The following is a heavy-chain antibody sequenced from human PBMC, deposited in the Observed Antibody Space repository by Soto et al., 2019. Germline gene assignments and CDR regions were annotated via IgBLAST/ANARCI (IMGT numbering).Heavy chain of an antibody. J-gene: IGHJ3*02. CDR1: GGSISSGGYY. CDR3: ARDESATEAFDI. Sequence: QVQLQESGPGLVKPSQTLSLTCTVSGGSISSGGYYWSWIRPHPGKGLEWIGYIYYSGTTNYNTSLKSRLTISVDTSKNQFSLQLNSMTAADTAVYYCARDESATEAFDIWGQGTMVTVSS. CDR2: IYYSGTT. D-gene: IGHD5-12*01. V-gene: IGHV4-31*03.